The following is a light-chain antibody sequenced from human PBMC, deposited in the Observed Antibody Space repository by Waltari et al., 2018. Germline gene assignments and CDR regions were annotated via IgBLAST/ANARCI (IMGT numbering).Light chain of an antibody. CDR2: EVS. CDR3: SSYAGNNNLI. J-gene: IGLJ2*01. V-gene: IGLV2-8*01. Sequence: QSALTQPPSASGSPGQSVTISCTGTSSDVGGYNYVSWYQIHPRNAPTLMIYEVSKRPSGVPVRCSGSKAGNTASLTVSGLQAEDEADYSCSSYAGNNNLIFGGGTKLTVL. CDR1: SSDVGGYNY.